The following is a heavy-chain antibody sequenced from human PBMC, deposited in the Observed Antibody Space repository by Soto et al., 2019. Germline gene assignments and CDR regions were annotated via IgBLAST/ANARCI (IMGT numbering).Heavy chain of an antibody. D-gene: IGHD1-26*01. J-gene: IGHJ5*02. CDR2: ISASNGNT. CDR1: GYTFTSYG. V-gene: IGHV1-18*01. Sequence: QVQLVQSGAEVKNSGASVKVSCKASGYTFTSYGFSWVRQAPGQGLEWMGWISASNGNTNYAQKLQGRVTMTTDTSTGTAYMELRSLRSDDTAVYYCARGPPDYSGSFSNWFDPWGQGTLVTVSS. CDR3: ARGPPDYSGSFSNWFDP.